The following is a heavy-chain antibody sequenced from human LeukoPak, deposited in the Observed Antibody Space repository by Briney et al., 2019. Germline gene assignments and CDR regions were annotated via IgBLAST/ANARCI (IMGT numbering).Heavy chain of an antibody. CDR3: ARDTLTCSGGSCYSSGFDY. CDR2: IFYSGST. CDR1: GGSISSGDYY. J-gene: IGHJ4*02. D-gene: IGHD2-15*01. Sequence: SETLSLTCTVSGGSISSGDYYWSWVRQPPGKGLEWIGSIFYSGSTYYNPSLKSRVSISVDTSKNQFSLKLSSVTAADTAVYYCARDTLTCSGGSCYSSGFDYWGQGTLVTVSS. V-gene: IGHV4-30-4*01.